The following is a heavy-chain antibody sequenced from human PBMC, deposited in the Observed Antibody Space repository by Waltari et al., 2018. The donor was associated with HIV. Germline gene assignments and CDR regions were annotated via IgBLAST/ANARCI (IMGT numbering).Heavy chain of an antibody. D-gene: IGHD4-4*01. CDR1: GFTVSTNY. CDR3: ANSDDYSNYYYGMDV. V-gene: IGHV3-66*01. J-gene: IGHJ6*02. Sequence: EVKLVESGGGLVQPGGSLRLSWAASGFTVSTNYLSWVRQAPGMRLEWVSLIDSDGNTRYADSVKGRFTISRDSSKNMVYLKMKSLRGEDTAVYYCANSDDYSNYYYGMDVWGQGTTVTVSS. CDR2: IDSDGNT.